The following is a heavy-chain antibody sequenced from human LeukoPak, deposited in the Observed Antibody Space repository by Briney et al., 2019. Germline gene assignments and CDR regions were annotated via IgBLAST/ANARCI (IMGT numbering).Heavy chain of an antibody. J-gene: IGHJ4*02. CDR1: GFTFRTYS. CDR2: IISTSGTI. CDR3: ARGGTTWAKNDY. V-gene: IGHV3-48*04. D-gene: IGHD1-7*01. Sequence: GGSLRLSCAASGFTFRTYSMNWVRQAPGKGLEWVSYIISTSGTIYYAASMEGRFTISRDNAKNSLYLQMNSLRAEDTAVYYCARGGTTWAKNDYWGQGTLVTVSS.